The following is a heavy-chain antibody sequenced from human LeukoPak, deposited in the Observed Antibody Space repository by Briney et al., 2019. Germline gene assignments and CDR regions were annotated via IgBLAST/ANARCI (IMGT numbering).Heavy chain of an antibody. V-gene: IGHV3-30*02. Sequence: RPGGSLRLSCAASGFTFSSYGMHWVRQAPGKGLEWVAFIRYDGSNKYYADSVKGRFTISRDNSKNTLYLQMNSLRAGDTAVYYCAKDLIAAAGTYYYYYYMDVWGKGTTVTVSS. CDR3: AKDLIAAAGTYYYYYYMDV. CDR2: IRYDGSNK. D-gene: IGHD6-13*01. CDR1: GFTFSSYG. J-gene: IGHJ6*03.